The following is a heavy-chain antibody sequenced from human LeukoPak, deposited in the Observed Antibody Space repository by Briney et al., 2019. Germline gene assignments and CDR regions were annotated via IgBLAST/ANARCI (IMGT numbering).Heavy chain of an antibody. CDR2: ISTSGTTI. CDR1: GFTFSTYE. Sequence: PGGSLRPSCAASGFTFSTYEMNWVRQAPGKGLEWVSYISTSGTTIYYSDSVKGRFTISRDNAKNSLYLQMNSLRAEDTAVYYCARSFYDFVDYWGQGTLVTVSS. CDR3: ARSFYDFVDY. D-gene: IGHD3-3*01. J-gene: IGHJ4*02. V-gene: IGHV3-48*03.